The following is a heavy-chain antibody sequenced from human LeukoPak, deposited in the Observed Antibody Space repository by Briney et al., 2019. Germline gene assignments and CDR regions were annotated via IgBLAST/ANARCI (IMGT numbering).Heavy chain of an antibody. Sequence: GASVKVSCKTSGYIFTVKFLHWLRQAPGQGLEWMGGIDPKSGGPVYGQNFRGRVTVTRDTSDSTAYMELSRLRSDDTAVYYCALENCYVDTGCSKSFDYWGPGTLVTVSS. CDR1: GYIFTVKF. V-gene: IGHV1-2*02. CDR2: IDPKSGGP. CDR3: ALENCYVDTGCSKSFDY. J-gene: IGHJ4*02. D-gene: IGHD3-9*01.